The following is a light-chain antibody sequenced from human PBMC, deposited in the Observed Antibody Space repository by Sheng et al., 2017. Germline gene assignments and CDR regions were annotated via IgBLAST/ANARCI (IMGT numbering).Light chain of an antibody. CDR2: GAS. CDR3: QQYNNWPGA. J-gene: IGKJ1*01. V-gene: IGKV3-15*01. CDR1: QSISSN. Sequence: EIVMTQSPATLSVSPGERATLSCRASQSISSNLAWYQQKPGQAPRLLIYGASTRAAGIPARFSGSGSGTEFTLTISSLQSEDFAVYCCQQYNNWPGAFGQGTEGGNQT.